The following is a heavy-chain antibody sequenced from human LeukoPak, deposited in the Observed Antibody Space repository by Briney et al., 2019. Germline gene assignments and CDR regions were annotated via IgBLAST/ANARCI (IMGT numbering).Heavy chain of an antibody. CDR2: ISSSSTYI. CDR1: GFTFSGYT. Sequence: GGSLRLSCAVSGFTFSGYTFNWVRQAPGKGLEWVSSISSSSTYIYYADSVKGRFTISRDNAKNSLYLQMNSLRVEDTAVYYCAGAEKTTVTTMRYMDVWGKGTTVTISS. D-gene: IGHD4-17*01. J-gene: IGHJ6*03. CDR3: AGAEKTTVTTMRYMDV. V-gene: IGHV3-21*01.